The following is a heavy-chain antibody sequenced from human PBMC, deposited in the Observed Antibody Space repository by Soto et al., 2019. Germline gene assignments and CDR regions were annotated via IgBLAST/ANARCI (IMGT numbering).Heavy chain of an antibody. D-gene: IGHD6-13*01. J-gene: IGHJ4*02. Sequence: SETQSLTCTVSDGYIRSYDWSWIRQPPGKGLEWIGYIYYSGSTNYNPSLKSRVTISVDTSKNQFSLKLSSVTAADTAVYYCARYSSSWLNFDYWGQGTLVTVSS. CDR3: ARYSSSWLNFDY. V-gene: IGHV4-59*01. CDR1: DGYIRSYD. CDR2: IYYSGST.